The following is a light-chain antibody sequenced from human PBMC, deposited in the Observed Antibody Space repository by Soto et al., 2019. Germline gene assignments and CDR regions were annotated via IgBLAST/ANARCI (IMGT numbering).Light chain of an antibody. CDR1: QSVLYSSNNKNY. Sequence: DIVMTQSPDSLAVSLGERATINCKSSQSVLYSSNNKNYLAWYQQKPGQPPKLLIYWASTRESGVPDRFSGSGSGSEFTLTISSLQAEDVALYYCQQYYSTPRTFGQGTKVEIK. CDR3: QQYYSTPRT. CDR2: WAS. V-gene: IGKV4-1*01. J-gene: IGKJ1*01.